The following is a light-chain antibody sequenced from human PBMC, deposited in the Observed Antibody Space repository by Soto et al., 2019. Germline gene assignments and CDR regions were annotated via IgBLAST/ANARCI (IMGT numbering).Light chain of an antibody. V-gene: IGKV1-5*03. CDR2: KAS. Sequence: DIQMPQSPSTLSGSEGDRVTITCRASQTIGSWLAWYQQKPGKAPKLLIYKASTLKSGVPSRFSGSGSGTEFTLTISSLQPDDFATYYCQHYNSYSEAFGQGTKVELK. J-gene: IGKJ1*01. CDR1: QTIGSW. CDR3: QHYNSYSEA.